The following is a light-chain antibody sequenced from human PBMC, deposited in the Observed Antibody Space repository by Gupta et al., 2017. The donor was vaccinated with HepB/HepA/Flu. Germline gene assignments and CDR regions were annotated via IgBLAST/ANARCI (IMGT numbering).Light chain of an antibody. CDR3: QQTDNGHRT. V-gene: IGKV1-39*01. Sequence: DIQMTQSPSSLSASVGDRVTITCRASQSVSTYLNWYQQKPGKAPSLLIYAASTLQSGVPSRFSGSGSGTDFTLTISRLQPEDYATYYCQQTDNGHRTFGQGTQLDIK. CDR1: QSVSTY. J-gene: IGKJ5*01. CDR2: AAS.